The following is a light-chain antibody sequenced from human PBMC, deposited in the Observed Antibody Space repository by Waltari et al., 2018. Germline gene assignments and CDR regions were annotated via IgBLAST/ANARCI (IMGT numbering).Light chain of an antibody. V-gene: IGKV3-15*01. Sequence: EIVMTQPPGSLSVSPGETVTLSCRASQSVRSNVAWYHLRTGQAPRLRIYGASTRAPGRPARFSATGSATDLTLTISGLQSEDIGVYFCQQYINWPWTFGQGTRVEVK. CDR3: QQYINWPWT. CDR1: QSVRSN. J-gene: IGKJ1*01. CDR2: GAS.